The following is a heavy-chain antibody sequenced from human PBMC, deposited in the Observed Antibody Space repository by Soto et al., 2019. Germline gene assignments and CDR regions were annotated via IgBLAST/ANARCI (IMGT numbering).Heavy chain of an antibody. J-gene: IGHJ4*02. CDR2: IYYSGST. V-gene: IGHV4-39*01. CDR3: ARRYYDILTGYSPINY. CDR1: GGSITSSNYY. Sequence: SETLSLTCTVSGGSITSSNYYWGWIRQPPGKGLEWIGSIYYSGSTYYNSSLKSRVTISVDTSKNQFSLKLSSVTAADTAVYYCARRYYDILTGYSPINYWGQGTLVTVSS. D-gene: IGHD3-9*01.